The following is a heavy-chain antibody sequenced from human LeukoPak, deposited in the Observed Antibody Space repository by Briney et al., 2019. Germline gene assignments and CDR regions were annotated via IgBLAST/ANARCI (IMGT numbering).Heavy chain of an antibody. CDR3: ARLVTPDYYFDY. D-gene: IGHD2-21*02. CDR2: ISSSSRTI. CDR1: GFTFSSYS. V-gene: IGHV3-48*01. Sequence: GGSLRLSCAASGFTFSSYSMNWVRQAPGKGLEWVSYISSSSRTIYYADSVKGRFTISRDNAKNSLYLQMNSLRAEDTAVYYCARLVTPDYYFDYWGQGTLVTVSS. J-gene: IGHJ4*02.